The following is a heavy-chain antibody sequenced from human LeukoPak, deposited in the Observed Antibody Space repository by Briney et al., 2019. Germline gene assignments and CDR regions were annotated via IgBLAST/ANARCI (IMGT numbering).Heavy chain of an antibody. CDR1: GYTLTELS. CDR2: FDPGDGET. D-gene: IGHD3-10*01. Sequence: ASVKVSCKVSGYTLTELSMHWVRQAPGKGLEWMGGFDPGDGETIYAQKFRGRVTMTEDTSTDTAYMELSSLRSEDTAVYYCAIGGITMVRGVIITNWFDPWGQGTLVTVSS. V-gene: IGHV1-24*01. J-gene: IGHJ5*02. CDR3: AIGGITMVRGVIITNWFDP.